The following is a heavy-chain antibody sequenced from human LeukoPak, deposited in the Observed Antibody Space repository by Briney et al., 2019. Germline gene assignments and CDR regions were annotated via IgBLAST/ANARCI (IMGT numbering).Heavy chain of an antibody. CDR1: GFTFSRYW. J-gene: IGHJ6*03. Sequence: GGSLRLSCAASGFTFSRYWMFWVRQAPGKGLVCVSRINSDGTTANYADSVKGRFTISRDNAKNTLSLQLNSLRAEDTAVYYCASSGITVTGSYYYYMDVWGKGTTVTVSS. V-gene: IGHV3-74*01. CDR2: INSDGTTA. CDR3: ASSGITVTGSYYYYMDV. D-gene: IGHD4-17*01.